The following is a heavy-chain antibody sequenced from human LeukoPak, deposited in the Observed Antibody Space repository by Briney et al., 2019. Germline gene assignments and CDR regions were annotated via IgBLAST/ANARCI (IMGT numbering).Heavy chain of an antibody. J-gene: IGHJ6*03. CDR3: AKGSGGSSGGYYYYYYMDV. Sequence: GGSLRLSCAASGFTFSNYDMHWVRQAPGKGLEWVAFIWYDGSNKYYADSVRGRFTISRANSKNMLYLQMNSLRAEDAAVYYCAKGSGGSSGGYYYYYYMDVWGKGTTVTISS. CDR2: IWYDGSNK. V-gene: IGHV3-30*02. D-gene: IGHD6-19*01. CDR1: GFTFSNYD.